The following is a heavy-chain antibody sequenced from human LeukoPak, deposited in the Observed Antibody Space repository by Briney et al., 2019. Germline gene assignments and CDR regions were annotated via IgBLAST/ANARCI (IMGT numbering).Heavy chain of an antibody. CDR2: MNPNSGNT. J-gene: IGHJ5*02. V-gene: IGHV1-8*01. CDR1: GYTFTSYD. CDR3: AREEGRLLWFGELTGGWFDP. Sequence: ASVKVSCKASGYTFTSYDINWVRQATGQRLEWMGWMNPNSGNTGYAQKLRGRVTMTRNTSTSTAYMELSSLRSEDTAVYYCAREEGRLLWFGELTGGWFDPWGQGTLVTVSS. D-gene: IGHD3-10*01.